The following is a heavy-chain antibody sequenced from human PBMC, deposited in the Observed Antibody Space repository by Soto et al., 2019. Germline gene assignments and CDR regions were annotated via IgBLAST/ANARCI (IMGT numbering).Heavy chain of an antibody. J-gene: IGHJ4*02. CDR3: ARLSTSYNYGNVPRLDY. V-gene: IGHV4-31*03. CDR2: IYYSGNT. CDR1: GAAVASGDSY. Sequence: SETLSLTCTVSGAAVASGDSYWSWIRQYPEKGLEWIGNIYYSGNTYYNPSLNSRVTISIDTSKSQFSLKLTSVTAADTAVYYCARLSTSYNYGNVPRLDYWGQGALVTVSS. D-gene: IGHD5-18*01.